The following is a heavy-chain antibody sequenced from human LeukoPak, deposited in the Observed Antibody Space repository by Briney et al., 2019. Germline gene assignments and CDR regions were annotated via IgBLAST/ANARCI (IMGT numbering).Heavy chain of an antibody. CDR2: ISNDGGGT. J-gene: IGHJ5*02. V-gene: IGHV3-23*01. CDR3: AKGSSGYFLDR. CDR1: GFIFNNYG. D-gene: IGHD3-22*01. Sequence: GGSLRLSCAASGFIFNNYGLVWVRQAPGKGLEWVSAISNDGGGTTYADFVKGRFSVSRDNSKNTLFLQMNSLRAEDTALYYCAKGSSGYFLDRWGQGTLVTVSS.